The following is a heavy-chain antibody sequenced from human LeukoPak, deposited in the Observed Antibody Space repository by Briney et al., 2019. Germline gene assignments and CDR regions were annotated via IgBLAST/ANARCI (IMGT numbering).Heavy chain of an antibody. J-gene: IGHJ4*02. CDR1: CVSDDSGGHY. Sequence: SEPVSLLCTVSCVSDDSGGHYGRGARGPPGKAREWFGYIYYSGSTYYNPSLASRLTMSLDRSKNHFSLNLTSVTAADTGVFYCARLPPSSGYNYRFYFDSWGPGIQVTVSS. V-gene: IGHV4-31*03. CDR3: ARLPPSSGYNYRFYFDS. D-gene: IGHD3-22*01. CDR2: IYYSGST.